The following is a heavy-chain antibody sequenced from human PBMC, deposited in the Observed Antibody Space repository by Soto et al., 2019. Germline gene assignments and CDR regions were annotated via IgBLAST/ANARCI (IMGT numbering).Heavy chain of an antibody. CDR2: INHSGTT. V-gene: IGHV4-34*01. CDR3: VTLFGAAAPFDY. CDR1: GGSFSGYY. J-gene: IGHJ4*02. Sequence: SETLSLTCAVHGGSFSGYYWDWIRQPPGKGLEWIGYINHSGTTNYNPSLKSRLTISVDTSKNQFSLKLTSVTAADTAVYYCVTLFGAAAPFDYWGQGTLVTVSS. D-gene: IGHD6-13*01.